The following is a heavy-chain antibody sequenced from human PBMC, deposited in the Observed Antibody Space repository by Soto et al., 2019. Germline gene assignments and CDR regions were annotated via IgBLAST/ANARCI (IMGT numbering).Heavy chain of an antibody. J-gene: IGHJ4*02. Sequence: EVQLVESGGGLVQPGGSLRLSCAASGFTFSSYSMNWVRQAPGKGREWVSYISSSSSTIYYADSLKGRFTISRDKAKNSLYLQMNSLRDEDTAVYYCARDLYYYDSSGYYNDYWGQGTLVTVSS. D-gene: IGHD3-22*01. CDR2: ISSSSSTI. CDR1: GFTFSSYS. CDR3: ARDLYYYDSSGYYNDY. V-gene: IGHV3-48*02.